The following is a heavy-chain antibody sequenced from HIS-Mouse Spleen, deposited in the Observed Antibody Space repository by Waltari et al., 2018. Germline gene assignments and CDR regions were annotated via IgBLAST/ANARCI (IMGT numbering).Heavy chain of an antibody. J-gene: IGHJ2*01. D-gene: IGHD6-13*01. V-gene: IGHV4-39*07. Sequence: QLQLQESGPGLVKPSETLSLTCTVSGGSISSSSYYWGWIRQPPGKGLDWIGSIYYGGRTYYNPSLKSRVTISVDTSKNQFSLKLSSVTAADTAVYYCAGEIPYSSSWYDWYFDLWGRGTLVTVSS. CDR3: AGEIPYSSSWYDWYFDL. CDR2: IYYGGRT. CDR1: GGSISSSSYY.